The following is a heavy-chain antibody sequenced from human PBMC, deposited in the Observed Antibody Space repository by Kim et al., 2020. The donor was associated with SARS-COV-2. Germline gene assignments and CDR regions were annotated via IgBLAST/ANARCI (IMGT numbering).Heavy chain of an antibody. Sequence: SETLSLTCTVSGGSISSYYWSWIRQPPGKGLEWIGYIYYSGSTNYNPSLKSRVTISVDTSKNQFSLKLSSVTAADTAVYYCARLYCSSTSCSYYYYYYM. J-gene: IGHJ6*03. CDR1: GGSISSYY. V-gene: IGHV4-59*08. D-gene: IGHD2-2*01. CDR2: IYYSGST. CDR3: ARLYCSSTSCSYYYYYYM.